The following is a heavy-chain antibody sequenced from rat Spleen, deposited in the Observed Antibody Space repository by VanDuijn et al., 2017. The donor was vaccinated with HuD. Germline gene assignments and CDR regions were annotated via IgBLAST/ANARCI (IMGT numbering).Heavy chain of an antibody. J-gene: IGHJ1*01. CDR2: ITNTGGST. Sequence: EVQLVESGGGLVQPGRSLKLSCVASGFTFNKYWMTWIRQAPGKGLEWVASITNTGGSTHYPDSVKGRFSISRDNAKSTLYLQMNSLRSEDTATYFGARRGYLPDWYFDFWGPGTMVTVSS. CDR1: GFTFNKYW. V-gene: IGHV5-31*01. D-gene: IGHD1-11*01. CDR3: ARRGYLPDWYFDF.